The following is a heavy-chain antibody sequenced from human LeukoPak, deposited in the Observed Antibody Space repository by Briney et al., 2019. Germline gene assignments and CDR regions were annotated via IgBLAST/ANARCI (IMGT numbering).Heavy chain of an antibody. V-gene: IGHV4-59*01. J-gene: IGHJ5*02. CDR3: ARGFYDSSGYSNCFDP. CDR1: GDSISSSY. D-gene: IGHD3-22*01. CDR2: IYYTGTT. Sequence: SETRSLTCTVSGDSISSSYWSWIRQPPGKTLEGIGYIYYTGTTNYNPSLKSRVTMSIDMSKKQFSLNLNSVTAADTAVYYCARGFYDSSGYSNCFDPWGQGTLVTVSS.